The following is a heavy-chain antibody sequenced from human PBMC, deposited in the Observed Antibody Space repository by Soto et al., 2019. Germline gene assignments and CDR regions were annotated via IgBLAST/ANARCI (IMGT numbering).Heavy chain of an antibody. CDR3: ARRLLPNSGYDHDAFDI. J-gene: IGHJ3*02. Sequence: SETLSLTCTVSGGSISSSSYYWGWIRQPPGKGLEWIGSIYYSGSTYYNPSLKSRVTISVDTSKNQFSLKLSSVTAADTAVYYCARRLLPNSGYDHDAFDIWGQGTMVTVSS. V-gene: IGHV4-39*01. CDR2: IYYSGST. D-gene: IGHD5-12*01. CDR1: GGSISSSSYY.